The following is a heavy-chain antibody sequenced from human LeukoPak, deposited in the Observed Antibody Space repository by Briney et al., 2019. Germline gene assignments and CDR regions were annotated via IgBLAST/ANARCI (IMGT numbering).Heavy chain of an antibody. J-gene: IGHJ4*02. CDR1: GFTFSSYG. D-gene: IGHD3-16*02. V-gene: IGHV3-48*01. Sequence: GGSLRLSCAASGFTFSSYGMHWVRQAPGKGLEWVSYISSSSSTIYYADSVKGRFTISRDNAKNSLYLQMNSLRAEDTAVYYCARDNSPYDYVWGSYRPDHFDYWGQGTLVTVSS. CDR2: ISSSSSTI. CDR3: ARDNSPYDYVWGSYRPDHFDY.